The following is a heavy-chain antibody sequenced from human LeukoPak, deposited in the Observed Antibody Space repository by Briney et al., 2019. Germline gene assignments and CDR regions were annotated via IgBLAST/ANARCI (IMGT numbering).Heavy chain of an antibody. CDR1: GGSISSGGYS. J-gene: IGHJ1*01. Sequence: PSETLSLTCAVSGGSISSGGYSWSWIRQPPGKGLEWIGYIYHSGSTYYNPSLKSRVTISVDRSKNQFSLKLSSVTAADTAVYYCARGRWEYFQHWGQGTLVTVSS. CDR3: ARGRWEYFQH. CDR2: IYHSGST. D-gene: IGHD1-26*01. V-gene: IGHV4-30-2*01.